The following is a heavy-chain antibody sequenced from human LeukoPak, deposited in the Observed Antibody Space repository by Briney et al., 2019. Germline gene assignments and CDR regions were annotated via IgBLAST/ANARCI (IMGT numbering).Heavy chain of an antibody. CDR3: ARRTAAVQVGYYHYYMDV. CDR2: IIPIFGTA. J-gene: IGHJ6*03. Sequence: ASVKVSCKASGGTFSSYAISWVRQAPGQGLEWMGGIIPIFGTANYAQKFQGRVTIIADESTSTAYMELSSLRSEDTAVCYCARRTAAVQVGYYHYYMDVWGKGTTVTVSS. D-gene: IGHD6-13*01. V-gene: IGHV1-69*13. CDR1: GGTFSSYA.